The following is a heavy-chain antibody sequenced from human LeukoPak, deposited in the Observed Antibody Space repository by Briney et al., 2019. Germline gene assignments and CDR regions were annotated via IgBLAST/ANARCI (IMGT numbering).Heavy chain of an antibody. Sequence: SETLSLTCTVPGGSISSYYWSWIQQPPAKGLEWIGYIYTSGSNNYNASLKSRVTISVDTSKNQFSLKLSSVTAADTAVYYCARRLRFDWFDPWGQGTLVTVSS. CDR2: IYTSGSN. V-gene: IGHV4-4*09. CDR3: ARRLRFDWFDP. D-gene: IGHD4-17*01. J-gene: IGHJ5*02. CDR1: GGSISSYY.